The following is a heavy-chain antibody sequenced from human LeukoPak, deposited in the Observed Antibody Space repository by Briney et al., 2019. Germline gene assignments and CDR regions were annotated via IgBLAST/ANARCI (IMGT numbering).Heavy chain of an antibody. D-gene: IGHD3-3*01. CDR1: GGSLYGHY. V-gene: IGHV4-34*01. CDR3: AKNGQSGFSFDP. Sequence: PSETLSLTCAVYGGSLYGHYWSWIRQPPGKGLEWIGEGSESGGTKFNPSLKSRVTISADTSKNQFSLKLNSVTAADTAVYYCAKNGQSGFSFDPWGQGTLVTVSS. J-gene: IGHJ5*02. CDR2: GSESGGT.